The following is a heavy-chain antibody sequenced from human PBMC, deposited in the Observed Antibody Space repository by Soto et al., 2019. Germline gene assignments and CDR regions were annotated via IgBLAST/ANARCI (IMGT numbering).Heavy chain of an antibody. V-gene: IGHV2-5*02. D-gene: IGHD2-21*02. J-gene: IGHJ4*02. CDR1: GFSLSSDGVG. CDR2: IYWDDEK. Sequence: QITLKESGPTLVKPTQTLALTCTFSGFSLSSDGVGVGWIRQPPGKALEWLALIYWDDEKRYSPSLKSRLTFIKDTSKNQVDLILTNIDPVDTATYYCAHSIRRDNCGGGDCYYFDLWGQGTPVTVSS. CDR3: AHSIRRDNCGGGDCYYFDL.